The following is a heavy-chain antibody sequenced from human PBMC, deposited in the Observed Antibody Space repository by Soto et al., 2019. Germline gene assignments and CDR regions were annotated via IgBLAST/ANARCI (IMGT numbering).Heavy chain of an antibody. CDR3: ARDGSYEVPPAFDI. CDR1: GFTVSSNC. Sequence: GGSMILSWEASGFTVSSNCMSWVRKDPGKGLEWVAIIYSGTVTYYADSVKGRFTISRHIPKNTLYLQMNSLRAEDTAVYYCARDGSYEVPPAFDIWGQGTMVTVSS. V-gene: IGHV3-53*01. D-gene: IGHD3-10*01. CDR2: IYSGTVT. J-gene: IGHJ3*02.